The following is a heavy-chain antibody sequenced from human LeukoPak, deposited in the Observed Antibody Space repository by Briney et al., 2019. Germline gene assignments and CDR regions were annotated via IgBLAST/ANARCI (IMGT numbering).Heavy chain of an antibody. CDR1: VFNVNSNY. J-gene: IGHJ4*02. CDR3: ARGYLIDY. Sequence: GGSLRLSCAASVFNVNSNYMSWVRRAPGKGLEWVSVVYSGDRTYYADSVKGRFTISRDDSTNTLYLLMNSLRAEDTAVYYCARGYLIDYWGQGTLVTVSS. CDR2: VYSGDRT. D-gene: IGHD1-26*01. V-gene: IGHV3-66*01.